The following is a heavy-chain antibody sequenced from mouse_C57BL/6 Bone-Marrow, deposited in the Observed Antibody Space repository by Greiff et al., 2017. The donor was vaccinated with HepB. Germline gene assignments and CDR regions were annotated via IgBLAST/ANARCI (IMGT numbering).Heavy chain of an antibody. CDR2: ISYDGSN. V-gene: IGHV3-6*01. CDR1: GYSITSGYY. CDR3: AREGYYGSSPDY. D-gene: IGHD1-1*01. J-gene: IGHJ2*01. Sequence: EVQVVESGPGLVKPSQSLSLTCSVTGYSITSGYYWNWIRQFPGNKLEWMGYISYDGSNNYNPSLKNRISITRDTSKNQFFLKLNSVTTEDTATYYCAREGYYGSSPDYWGQGTTLTVSS.